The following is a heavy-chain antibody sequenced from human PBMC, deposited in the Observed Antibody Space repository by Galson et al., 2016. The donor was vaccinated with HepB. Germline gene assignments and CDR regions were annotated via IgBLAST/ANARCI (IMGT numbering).Heavy chain of an antibody. Sequence: CAISGDSVSSNTAAWNWIRQSPSRGLEWLGGTHYRSKWNTDYAISMKTRMTINVDASRNQFSLQLDSVTPEDAAVYYCARDPKFQIYCPSTSDCYAQAFFCDNGGQGTLVSVSS. CDR1: GDSVSSNTAA. V-gene: IGHV6-1*01. CDR2: THYRSKWNT. J-gene: IGHJ4*02. CDR3: ARDPKFQIYCPSTSDCYAQAFFCDN. D-gene: IGHD5/OR15-5a*01.